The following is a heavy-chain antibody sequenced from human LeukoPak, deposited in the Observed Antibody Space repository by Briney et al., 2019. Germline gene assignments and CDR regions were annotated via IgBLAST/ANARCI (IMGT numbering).Heavy chain of an antibody. CDR1: RFTFSSYG. J-gene: IGHJ4*02. CDR2: ISYDGSNK. Sequence: PGRSLRLSCAASRFTFSSYGMHWVRQAPGKGLEWVAVISYDGSNKYYADSVKGRFTVSRDNSKNTLYLQMNSLRVEDTAVYYCASPNPIGDLSWLDYWGQGALVTVSS. D-gene: IGHD3-10*01. V-gene: IGHV3-30*03. CDR3: ASPNPIGDLSWLDY.